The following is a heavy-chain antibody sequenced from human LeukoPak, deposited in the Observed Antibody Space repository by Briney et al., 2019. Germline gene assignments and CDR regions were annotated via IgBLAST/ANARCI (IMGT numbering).Heavy chain of an antibody. CDR1: GFTFDNYG. Sequence: PGGSLRLSCAASGFTFDNYGINWVRQAPGKGLEWVSRIHWNGGRTGYADSVKGRFTISRDNAKNSLYLQMNSLRVEDTAVYYCARVATMVRGVRFFGYMDVWGKGTTVTVSS. D-gene: IGHD3-10*01. V-gene: IGHV3-20*04. J-gene: IGHJ6*03. CDR3: ARVATMVRGVRFFGYMDV. CDR2: IHWNGGRT.